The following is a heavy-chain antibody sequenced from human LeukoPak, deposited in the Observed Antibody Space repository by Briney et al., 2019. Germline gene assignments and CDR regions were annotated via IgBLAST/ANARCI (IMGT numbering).Heavy chain of an antibody. CDR3: AGEGVNYYDSSGYYPGLDAFDI. J-gene: IGHJ3*02. Sequence: PSETLSLTCAVYGGSFSGYYWSWIRQPPGKGLEWIGSIYYSGSTYYNPSLKSRVTISVDTSKNQFSLKLSSVTAADTAVYYCAGEGVNYYDSSGYYPGLDAFDIWGQGTMVTVSS. CDR1: GGSFSGYY. V-gene: IGHV4-34*01. CDR2: IYYSGST. D-gene: IGHD3-22*01.